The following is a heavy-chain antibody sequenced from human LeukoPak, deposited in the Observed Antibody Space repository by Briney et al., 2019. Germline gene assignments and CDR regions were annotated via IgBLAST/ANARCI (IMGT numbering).Heavy chain of an antibody. Sequence: SETLSLTCSVSGGSISSSAYYWGWIRQPPGKGLEWIGSISYSGSTYYNPSLKSRVTISADTSKNQFSLNLNSVTAADTAVYYCARRVDGPYGNCFYPWGQGTLVTVSS. J-gene: IGHJ5*02. CDR2: ISYSGST. V-gene: IGHV4-39*01. D-gene: IGHD4-17*01. CDR1: GGSISSSAYY. CDR3: ARRVDGPYGNCFYP.